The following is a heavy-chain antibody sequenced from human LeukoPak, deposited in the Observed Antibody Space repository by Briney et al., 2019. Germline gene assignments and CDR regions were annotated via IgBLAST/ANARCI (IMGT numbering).Heavy chain of an antibody. V-gene: IGHV3-23*01. D-gene: IGHD3-22*01. CDR1: GFTFSSYA. CDR2: ISGSGGST. CDR3: ATQYYYDSSGWDDY. J-gene: IGHJ4*02. Sequence: PGGSLRLSCAASGFTFSSYAMSWVRQAPGKGLEWVSAISGSGGSTYYADSVKGRLTISRDNSKNTLYLQTNSLRAEDTAVYYCATQYYYDSSGWDDYWGQGTQVTVSS.